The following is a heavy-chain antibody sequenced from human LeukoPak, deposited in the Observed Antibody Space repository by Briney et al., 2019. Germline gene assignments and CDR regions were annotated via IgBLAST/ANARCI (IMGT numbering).Heavy chain of an antibody. CDR1: GYTLTELS. D-gene: IGHD4-17*01. Sequence: ASVRVSCKVSGYTLTELSMLWVRQAPGKGLEWMGGFDPEDGETIYAQKFQGRVTMTEDTSTDTAYMELSSLRSEDTAVYYCATVDQFGTVTDYWGQGTLVTVSS. CDR3: ATVDQFGTVTDY. CDR2: FDPEDGET. J-gene: IGHJ4*02. V-gene: IGHV1-24*01.